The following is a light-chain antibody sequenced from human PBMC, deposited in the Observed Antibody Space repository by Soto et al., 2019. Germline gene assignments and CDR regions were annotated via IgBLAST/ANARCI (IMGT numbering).Light chain of an antibody. V-gene: IGKV1-27*01. Sequence: DIQMTQSPSSLSASVGDRVTITCRASQGIGNYLAWYQQKPGKVPKVLIYGASTLQSGVPSRFSGSGSGTDFTLTISRLQPEDVATYYCQKYNSAPLTFGGGTKVEIK. CDR2: GAS. CDR3: QKYNSAPLT. CDR1: QGIGNY. J-gene: IGKJ4*01.